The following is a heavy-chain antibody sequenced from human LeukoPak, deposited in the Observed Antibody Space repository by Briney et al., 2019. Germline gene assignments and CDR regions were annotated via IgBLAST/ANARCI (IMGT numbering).Heavy chain of an antibody. CDR3: ARLKLGRGYCSGGSCSFSTGWFDP. CDR2: IYPGDSDT. CDR1: GYNFTSYW. V-gene: IGHV5-51*01. Sequence: GESLKISCKGSGYNFTSYWIGWVRQMPGKGLEWMGIIYPGDSDTRYSPSFQGQVTISADKSISTAYLQWSSLKASDTAMYYCARLKLGRGYCSGGSCSFSTGWFDPWGQGTLVTVSS. D-gene: IGHD2-15*01. J-gene: IGHJ5*02.